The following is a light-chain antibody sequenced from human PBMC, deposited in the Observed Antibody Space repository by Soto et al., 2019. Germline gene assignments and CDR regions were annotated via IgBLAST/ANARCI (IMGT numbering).Light chain of an antibody. CDR2: GAS. V-gene: IGKV3-20*01. Sequence: EIVLTQSPDPLSLSPGERATLSCRASQSISSTQLVWYQQKPGQAPTLLIFGASSRATGIPDRFSGSGSGTDFTLTISGLQPEDVAGYYCQQYGTSPGTFGQGTKVEIK. J-gene: IGKJ1*01. CDR3: QQYGTSPGT. CDR1: QSISSTQ.